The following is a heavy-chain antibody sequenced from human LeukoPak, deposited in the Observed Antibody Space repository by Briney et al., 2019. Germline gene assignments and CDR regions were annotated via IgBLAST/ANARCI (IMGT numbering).Heavy chain of an antibody. Sequence: SETLSLTCTVSSDSISSSGYYWGWIRQPPGKGLEWIGYIYYSGSTNYNPSLKSRVTISVDTSKNQFSLKLSSVTAADTAVYYCARTGGLWFGELSYYFDYWGQGTLVTVSS. CDR3: ARTGGLWFGELSYYFDY. CDR1: SDSISSSGYY. J-gene: IGHJ4*02. V-gene: IGHV4-61*05. CDR2: IYYSGST. D-gene: IGHD3-10*01.